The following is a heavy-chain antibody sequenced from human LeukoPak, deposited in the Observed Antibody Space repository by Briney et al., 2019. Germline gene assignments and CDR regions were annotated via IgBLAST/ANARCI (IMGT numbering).Heavy chain of an antibody. V-gene: IGHV1-3*01. CDR1: GYSFTNYG. CDR3: ARGSSSWYPPYYYGMDV. CDR2: INAGNGNT. J-gene: IGHJ6*04. D-gene: IGHD6-13*01. Sequence: GASVKVSCKGSGYSFTNYGISWVRQAPGQGLEWMGWINAGNGNTKYSQKFQGRVTITRDTSASTAYMELSSLRSEDTAVYYCARGSSSWYPPYYYGMDVWGKGTTVTVSS.